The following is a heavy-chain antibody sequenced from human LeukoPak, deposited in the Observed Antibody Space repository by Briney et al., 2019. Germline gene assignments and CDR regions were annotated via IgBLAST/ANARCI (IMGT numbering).Heavy chain of an antibody. CDR2: IKEDGSGI. CDR3: ARDRSYYNYFEY. CDR1: GFTFSNYW. D-gene: IGHD3-10*01. J-gene: IGHJ4*02. V-gene: IGHV3-7*04. Sequence: PGGSLRLSCAASGFTFSNYWMSWVRQAPGKGLEWVANIKEDGSGIYHVDSVKGRFTISRDNAKNSVYLQMNSLRVEDTAVYYCARDRSYYNYFEYWGQGTPVTVSS.